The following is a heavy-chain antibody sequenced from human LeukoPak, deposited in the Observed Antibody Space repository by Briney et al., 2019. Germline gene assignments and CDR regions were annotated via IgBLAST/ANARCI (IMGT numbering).Heavy chain of an antibody. Sequence: GGSLRLSCAASGFTFSSYSMNWVRQAPGKGLEWVSSISSSSSYIYYADSVKGRFTISRDNARNSLYLQMNSLRAEDTAVYYCARVNGYDSYFDYWGQGTLVTVSS. CDR1: GFTFSSYS. CDR2: ISSSSSYI. CDR3: ARVNGYDSYFDY. V-gene: IGHV3-21*01. D-gene: IGHD5-12*01. J-gene: IGHJ4*02.